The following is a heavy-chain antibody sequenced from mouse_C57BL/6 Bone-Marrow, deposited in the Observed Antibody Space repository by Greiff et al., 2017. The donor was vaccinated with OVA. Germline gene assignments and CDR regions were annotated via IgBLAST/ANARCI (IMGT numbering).Heavy chain of an antibody. CDR1: GYTFTSYW. Sequence: VKLQQPGAELVKPGASVKLSCKASGYTFTSYWMQWVKQRPGQGLEWIGEIDPSDSYTTYNQKFKGKATLTVDTSSSTAYMQLSSLTSEDAAVYYCARGGLLFAYWGQGTLVTVSA. J-gene: IGHJ3*01. V-gene: IGHV1-50*01. CDR3: ARGGLLFAY. CDR2: IDPSDSYT. D-gene: IGHD1-1*01.